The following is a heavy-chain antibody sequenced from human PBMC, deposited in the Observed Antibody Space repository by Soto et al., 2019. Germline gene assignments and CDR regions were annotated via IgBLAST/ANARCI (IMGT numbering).Heavy chain of an antibody. D-gene: IGHD3-22*01. CDR2: IYYSGST. Sequence: SETLSLTCTVSGGSISSGDYYWSWIRQPPGKGLECIGYIYYSGSTYYNPSLKSRVTISVDTSKNQFSLKLSSVTAADTAVYYCAREGYYDSSGYYYATLDPWGQGTLVTVSS. CDR1: GGSISSGDYY. CDR3: AREGYYDSSGYYYATLDP. J-gene: IGHJ5*02. V-gene: IGHV4-30-4*01.